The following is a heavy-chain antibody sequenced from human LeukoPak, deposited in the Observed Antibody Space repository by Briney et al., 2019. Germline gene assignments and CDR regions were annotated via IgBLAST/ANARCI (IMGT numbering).Heavy chain of an antibody. Sequence: GGSLRLSCAASGFTFSSYGMHWVRQAPGKGLEWVAFLRYDGSNKYYADSVKGRFTISRDNSKNTLYLQMNSLRAEDTAMHYCAKEYDILTGYYASDIWGQGTMVTVSS. J-gene: IGHJ3*02. V-gene: IGHV3-30*02. D-gene: IGHD3-9*01. CDR3: AKEYDILTGYYASDI. CDR2: LRYDGSNK. CDR1: GFTFSSYG.